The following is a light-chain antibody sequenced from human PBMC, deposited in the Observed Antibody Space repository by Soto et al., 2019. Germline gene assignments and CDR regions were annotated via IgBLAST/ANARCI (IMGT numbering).Light chain of an antibody. CDR1: QSISSY. J-gene: IGKJ2*02. CDR3: QQSYNTPLGT. CDR2: AAS. V-gene: IGKV1-39*01. Sequence: DIQMTQSPSSLSASVGDRVTITCRASQSISSYLNWYQQKPGKAPKLLIFAASSLQSGVPSRFSGSGSGTDFTLTISSLHPEDFATYYCQQSYNTPLGTFGQGTKLEIK.